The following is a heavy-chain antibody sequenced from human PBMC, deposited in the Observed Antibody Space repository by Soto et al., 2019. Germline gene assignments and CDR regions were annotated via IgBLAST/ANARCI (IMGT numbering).Heavy chain of an antibody. CDR3: ATGGPFDWLPPGYYYMDV. Sequence: ASVKVSCKVSGYTLTELSMHWVRQAPGKGLEWMGGFDPEDGETIYAQKFQGRVTMTEDTSTDTAYMELSSLRSEDTAVYYCATGGPFDWLPPGYYYMDVWGKGTTVTVSS. CDR1: GYTLTELS. CDR2: FDPEDGET. J-gene: IGHJ6*03. V-gene: IGHV1-24*01. D-gene: IGHD3-9*01.